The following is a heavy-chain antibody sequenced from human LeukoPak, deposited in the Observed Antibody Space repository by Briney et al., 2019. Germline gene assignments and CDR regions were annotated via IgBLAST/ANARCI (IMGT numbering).Heavy chain of an antibody. CDR3: AKDIVVVTATPYGMDV. V-gene: IGHV3-30*02. Sequence: PGGSLRLSCAASGFTFSSYGMHWVRQAPGKGLEWVAVIWYDGSNKYYADSVKGRFTISRDNSKNTLYLQMNSLRAEDTAVYYCAKDIVVVTATPYGMDVWGQGTTVTVSS. D-gene: IGHD2-21*02. CDR1: GFTFSSYG. CDR2: IWYDGSNK. J-gene: IGHJ6*02.